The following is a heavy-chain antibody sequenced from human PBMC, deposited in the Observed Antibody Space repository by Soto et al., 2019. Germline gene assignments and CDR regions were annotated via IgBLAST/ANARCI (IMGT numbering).Heavy chain of an antibody. CDR1: GFTLRTYG. D-gene: IGHD2-2*03. CDR2: ISSSSTTI. Sequence: EVQLVESGGGLVQPGGSLRLSCVASGFTLRTYGMNWVRQAPGKGREWVSFISSSSTTIYYADSVKGRFTISRDNAKNSLYLQMNSMRDEDTALYYCARDGYCISTSCYFLPDVWGQGTTVTVSS. J-gene: IGHJ6*02. V-gene: IGHV3-48*02. CDR3: ARDGYCISTSCYFLPDV.